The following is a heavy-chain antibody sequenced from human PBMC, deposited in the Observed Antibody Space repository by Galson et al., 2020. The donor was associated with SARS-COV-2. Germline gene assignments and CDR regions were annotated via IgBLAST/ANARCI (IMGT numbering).Heavy chain of an antibody. CDR2: IYSGGNT. Sequence: WVAVIYSGGNTHYADSVKGRFTISRDNFKSTVYLQMNSLRTEDTAVYYCARGATAAGWFDPWGQGTLVTVSS. V-gene: IGHV3-53*01. CDR3: ARGATAAGWFDP. D-gene: IGHD2-2*01. J-gene: IGHJ5*02.